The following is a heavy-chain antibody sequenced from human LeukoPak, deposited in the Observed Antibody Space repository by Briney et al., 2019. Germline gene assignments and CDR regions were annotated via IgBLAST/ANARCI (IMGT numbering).Heavy chain of an antibody. D-gene: IGHD4-17*01. CDR2: ISGSGGST. V-gene: IGHV3-23*01. CDR1: GFTFSSYA. J-gene: IGHJ4*02. CDR3: ARGLAVRKALDY. Sequence: GGSLRLSCAASGFTFSSYAMSWVRQAPGKGLEWVLAISGSGGSTYYADSVKGRFTISRDNSKNTLYLQMNSLRAEDTAVYYCARGLAVRKALDYWGQGTLVTVSS.